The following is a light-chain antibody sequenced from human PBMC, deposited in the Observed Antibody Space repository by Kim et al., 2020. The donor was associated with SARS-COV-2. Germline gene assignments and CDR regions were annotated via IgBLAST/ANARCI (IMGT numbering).Light chain of an antibody. J-gene: IGLJ3*02. CDR2: GGR. CDR3: SSYTSSSTYVM. Sequence: YQRQPGRGPRLRIWGGRKRASGVCGRCSASKSGNTASLTISGLQAEDEADYHCSSYTSSSTYVMFGGGTQLTVL. V-gene: IGLV2-14*02.